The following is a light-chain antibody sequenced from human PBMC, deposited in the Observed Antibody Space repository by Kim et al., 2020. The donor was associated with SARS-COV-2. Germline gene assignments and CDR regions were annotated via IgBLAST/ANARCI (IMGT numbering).Light chain of an antibody. J-gene: IGLJ2*01. CDR2: KDS. V-gene: IGLV3-25*03. CDR1: ALPKQY. Sequence: PGKTAKSTCSGDALPKQYAYWYQQKPGQAPVLVIYKDSERPSGIPERFSGSSSGTTVTLTISGVQAEDEADYYCQSADSSGTHVVFGGGTQLTVL. CDR3: QSADSSGTHVV.